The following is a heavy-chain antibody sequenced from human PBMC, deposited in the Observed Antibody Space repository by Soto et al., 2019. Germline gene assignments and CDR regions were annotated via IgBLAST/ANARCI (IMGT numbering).Heavy chain of an antibody. J-gene: IGHJ3*02. CDR3: ARDVSPGSSSLCVDGFDI. V-gene: IGHV3-7*05. CDR2: INRDGSKK. Sequence: EVQLEESGGDLVQPGGSLRLSCAASGFTLSAYWMTWVRQAPGKGLEWVANINRDGSKKSYLDSVRGRFTISRDNVRNSLYLQMDSLRADDTALYHCARDVSPGSSSLCVDGFDIWGQGTMVTVSS. D-gene: IGHD6-13*01. CDR1: GFTLSAYW.